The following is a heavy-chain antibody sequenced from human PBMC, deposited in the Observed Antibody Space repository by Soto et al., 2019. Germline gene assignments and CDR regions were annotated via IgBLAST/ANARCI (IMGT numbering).Heavy chain of an antibody. CDR1: GGSISSGGYY. CDR2: IYYSGST. V-gene: IGHV4-31*03. J-gene: IGHJ4*03. Sequence: QVQLQESGPGLVKPSQTLSLTCTVSGGSISSGGYYWSWIRQHPGKGLEWIGYIYYSGSTYYNPSLESRVTISADTSKNFFSLNLRSVTAADTAMYYCARRGLILVPIWGQGTLVTVSS. CDR3: ARRGLILVPI. D-gene: IGHD3-16*01.